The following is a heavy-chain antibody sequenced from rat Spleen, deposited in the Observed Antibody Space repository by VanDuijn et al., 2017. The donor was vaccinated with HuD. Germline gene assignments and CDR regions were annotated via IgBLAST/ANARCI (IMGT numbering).Heavy chain of an antibody. CDR2: ISYDGSST. J-gene: IGHJ3*01. V-gene: IGHV5-29*01. CDR3: TRHFSPADYYSSFPVLY. CDR1: GFTYSNYV. Sequence: EVQLVESGGGLVQPGRSLKLSCAASGFTYSNYVMAWVRQAPTKGLEWVATISYDGSSTYYRDSVKGRFTISRDNAKSTLYLQMDSLRSEDTATYYCTRHFSPADYYSSFPVLYWGQGTLVTVSS. D-gene: IGHD1-2*01.